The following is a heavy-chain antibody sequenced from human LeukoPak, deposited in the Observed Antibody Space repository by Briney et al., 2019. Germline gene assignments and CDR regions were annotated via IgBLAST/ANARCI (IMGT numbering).Heavy chain of an antibody. CDR1: GFTFRSFA. D-gene: IGHD6-19*01. CDR2: IWYDGSNK. CDR3: ARDPGGYSSGWTPYYYYGMDV. Sequence: GGSLRLSCAASGFTFRSFAMHWVRQAPGKGLEWVAAIWYDGSNKYYADSVKGRFTISRDNSKNTLFLQMNSLRAEDTAVYYCARDPGGYSSGWTPYYYYGMDVWGQGTTVTVSS. J-gene: IGHJ6*02. V-gene: IGHV3-33*01.